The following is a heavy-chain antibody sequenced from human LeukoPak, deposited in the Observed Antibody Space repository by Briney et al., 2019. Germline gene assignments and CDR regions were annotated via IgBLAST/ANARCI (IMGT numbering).Heavy chain of an antibody. Sequence: GRSLRLSCAASGFTFSSYAMHWVRQAPGKGLEWVAVISYDGSNKYYADSVKGRFTISRDNSKNTLYLQMNSLRAEDTAVYYCARDNMVRGVDYYYGMDVWGQGTTVTVSS. D-gene: IGHD3-10*01. CDR1: GFTFSSYA. V-gene: IGHV3-30-3*01. CDR2: ISYDGSNK. CDR3: ARDNMVRGVDYYYGMDV. J-gene: IGHJ6*02.